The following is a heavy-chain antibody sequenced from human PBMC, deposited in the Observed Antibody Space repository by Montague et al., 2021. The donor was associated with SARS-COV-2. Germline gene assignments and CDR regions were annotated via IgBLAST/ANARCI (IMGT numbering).Heavy chain of an antibody. Sequence: CAISGDSVSSNSATWHWIRQSPSIGLEWLGRTYYRSRWSNDYAVSVRSRIIINPDTSTNQFSLQLSSVTPGDTAVSFCARERWAVGVSFDYWGQGTLVTVSS. J-gene: IGHJ4*02. CDR2: TYYRSRWSN. V-gene: IGHV6-1*01. CDR3: ARERWAVGVSFDY. D-gene: IGHD1-26*01. CDR1: GDSVSSNSAT.